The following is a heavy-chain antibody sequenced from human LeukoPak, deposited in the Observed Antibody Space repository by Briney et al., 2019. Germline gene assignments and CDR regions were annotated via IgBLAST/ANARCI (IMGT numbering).Heavy chain of an antibody. CDR2: TYHRSEWYN. V-gene: IGHV6-1*01. CDR1: GDSVSSSSSA. J-gene: IGHJ4*02. D-gene: IGHD5-18*01. Sequence: SQTLSLTCAISGDSVSSSSSAWNWIRQSPSRGLEWLGRTYHRSEWYNDYAASVKSRITINPDTSKNLVSLQLNSVTPEDTATYYCAREDSYGGKFDYWGQGTLVTVSS. CDR3: AREDSYGGKFDY.